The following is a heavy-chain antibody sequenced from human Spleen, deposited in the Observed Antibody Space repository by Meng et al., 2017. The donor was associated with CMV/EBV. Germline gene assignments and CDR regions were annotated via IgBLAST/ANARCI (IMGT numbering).Heavy chain of an antibody. CDR1: GYTFTSYD. Sequence: ASVKVSCKASGYTFTSYDINWVRQAPGQGLEWMGWINPHSGDTNYAQKFQGRVAMASDTSISTAYVELSRLRSDDTAIYYCARERYLEPAASPAYYYYGIDVWGQGTTVTVSS. J-gene: IGHJ6*02. CDR3: ARERYLEPAASPAYYYYGIDV. D-gene: IGHD2-2*01. V-gene: IGHV1-2*02. CDR2: INPHSGDT.